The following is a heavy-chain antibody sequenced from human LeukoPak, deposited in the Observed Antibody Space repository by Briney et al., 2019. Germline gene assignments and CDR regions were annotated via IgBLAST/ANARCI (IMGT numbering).Heavy chain of an antibody. J-gene: IGHJ4*02. D-gene: IGHD3-16*01. Sequence: ASVKVSCKASGYTFTRYGISWVRQAPGQGLEWMGWISANNGNTNYAQKVQGRVTMTRDTSTSTAYMELRSLRYDDTAVYYCSRDDGPFGGVRFDHWGQGTLVTVSS. CDR3: SRDDGPFGGVRFDH. CDR2: ISANNGNT. CDR1: GYTFTRYG. V-gene: IGHV1-18*01.